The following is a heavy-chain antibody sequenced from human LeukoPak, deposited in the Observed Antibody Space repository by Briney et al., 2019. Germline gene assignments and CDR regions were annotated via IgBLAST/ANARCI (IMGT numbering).Heavy chain of an antibody. CDR1: GGSIKIYY. Sequence: SETLSLTCTVSGGSIKIYYWSWIRQPPGKGLEWIGYLHHDGSTNYNPSLKGRVTTSVETSKNQFSLKLSSVTAADTAVYYCVRFGTFGENWFDPWGQGTLVIVSS. V-gene: IGHV4-59*01. CDR2: LHHDGST. J-gene: IGHJ5*02. D-gene: IGHD3-16*01. CDR3: VRFGTFGENWFDP.